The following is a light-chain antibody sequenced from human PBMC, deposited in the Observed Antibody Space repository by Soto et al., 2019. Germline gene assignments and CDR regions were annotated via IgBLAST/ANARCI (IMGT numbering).Light chain of an antibody. CDR2: GAS. Sequence: EIVMTQSPATLSVSPGERAALSCRASQSVSSNLACYQQKPGQAPRLLIYGASTRATGIPARFSGSGSGTDFTLTISRLEPEDFAVYYCQQYGSSRATFGQGTRLEIK. CDR1: QSVSSN. V-gene: IGKV3-20*01. CDR3: QQYGSSRAT. J-gene: IGKJ5*01.